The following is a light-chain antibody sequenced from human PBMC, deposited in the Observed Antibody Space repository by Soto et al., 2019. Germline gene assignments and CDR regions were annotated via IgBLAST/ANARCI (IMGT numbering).Light chain of an antibody. CDR2: GAS. V-gene: IGKV3-20*01. CDR3: QQYGSSTYT. CDR1: QSVSSNH. Sequence: EIVVTQSPGSLSVSPRERATISCSGRQSVSSNHLAWYQQKPGQAPRLIIYGASRRATGIPDWFSGSGSGTEFTLTISRLEAEDFVVYYCQQYGSSTYTFGQGTKVDIK. J-gene: IGKJ2*01.